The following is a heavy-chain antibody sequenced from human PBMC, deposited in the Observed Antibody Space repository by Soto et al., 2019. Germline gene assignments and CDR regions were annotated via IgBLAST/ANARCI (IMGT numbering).Heavy chain of an antibody. CDR2: IKSKTDGGTT. J-gene: IGHJ6*02. V-gene: IGHV3-15*01. CDR3: TTHDSSGYYFHRYYYYGMDV. D-gene: IGHD3-22*01. Sequence: GGSLRLSCAASGFTFSNAWMSWVRQAPGKGLEWVGRIKSKTDGGTTDYAAPVKGRFTISRDDSKNTLYLQMNSLKTEDTAVYYCTTHDSSGYYFHRYYYYGMDVWGQGTTVTVSS. CDR1: GFTFSNAW.